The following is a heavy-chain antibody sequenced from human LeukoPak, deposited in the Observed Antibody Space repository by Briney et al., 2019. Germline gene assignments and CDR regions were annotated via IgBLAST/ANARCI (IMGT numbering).Heavy chain of an antibody. J-gene: IGHJ6*02. D-gene: IGHD2-2*02. CDR1: GYTFTSYG. Sequence: GASVKVSCKASGYTFTSYGISWVRQAPGQGLEWMGWINPNNGGTNYAQNFQGRVTMTRDTSISTAYMELSRLTSDDTAVYYCARDHCATTGCYKDYYYGLDVWGQGTTVTVSS. CDR2: INPNNGGT. V-gene: IGHV1-2*02. CDR3: ARDHCATTGCYKDYYYGLDV.